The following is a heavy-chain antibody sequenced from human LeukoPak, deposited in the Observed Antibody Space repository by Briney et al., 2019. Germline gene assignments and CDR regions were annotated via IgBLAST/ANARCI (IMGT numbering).Heavy chain of an antibody. J-gene: IGHJ3*02. Sequence: PSETLSLTCTVSGGSISSYYRSWIRQPPGKGLEWIGNIFHSGSTNYNPSLKSRVTILLNTSKNHFSFMLSTILAADTAVFYCARDQSDSDSSDAFDIWGQGTMVTVSS. D-gene: IGHD3-22*01. V-gene: IGHV4-59*01. CDR1: GGSISSYY. CDR2: IFHSGST. CDR3: ARDQSDSDSSDAFDI.